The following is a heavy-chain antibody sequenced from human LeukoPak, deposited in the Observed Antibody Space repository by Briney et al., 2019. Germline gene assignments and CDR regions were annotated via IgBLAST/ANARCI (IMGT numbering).Heavy chain of an antibody. J-gene: IGHJ6*04. CDR1: GFTFSSYE. CDR3: ARHEYCSGGNCFYGMDV. V-gene: IGHV3-48*03. D-gene: IGHD2-15*01. Sequence: PGGSLRLSCAASGFTFSSYEMNWVRQAPGKGLEWVSYISSSGSTIYYADSVKGRFTISRDNPKNSLFVQMNSLRAEDTAVYYCARHEYCSGGNCFYGMDVWGKGTTVTVSS. CDR2: ISSSGSTI.